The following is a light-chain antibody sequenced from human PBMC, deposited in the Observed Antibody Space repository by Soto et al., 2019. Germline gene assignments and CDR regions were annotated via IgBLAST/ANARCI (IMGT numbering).Light chain of an antibody. V-gene: IGLV2-14*03. Sequence: QSALTQPASVSGSPGQSITISCTGSSSDIGTYNLVSWFQQLPGKAPKLMISDVSNRPSGVSDRFSGSKSGNTASLTISGLQTEDEADYYCSSYTTSFTLVFGGGTKLTVL. CDR2: DVS. CDR3: SSYTTSFTLV. CDR1: SSDIGTYNL. J-gene: IGLJ2*01.